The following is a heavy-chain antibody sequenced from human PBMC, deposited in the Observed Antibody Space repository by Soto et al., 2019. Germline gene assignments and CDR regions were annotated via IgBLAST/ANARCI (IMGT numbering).Heavy chain of an antibody. V-gene: IGHV3-15*01. CDR1: GFTFSNAW. J-gene: IGHJ6*02. CDR2: IKSKTDGGTT. Sequence: GGSLRLSCAASGFTFSNAWMSWVRQAPGKGLEWVGRIKSKTDGGTTDYAAPVKGRFTISRDDSKNTLYLQMNSLKTEDTAVYYCTTQAARHYYYGMDVWGQGTTVTVSS. D-gene: IGHD6-6*01. CDR3: TTQAARHYYYGMDV.